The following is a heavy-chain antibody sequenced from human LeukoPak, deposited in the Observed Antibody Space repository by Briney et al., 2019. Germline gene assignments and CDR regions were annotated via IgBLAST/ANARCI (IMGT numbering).Heavy chain of an antibody. Sequence: GGSLRLSCAASGFTFSDYYMSWIRQAPGKGLEWVAFLRYDGSNKYYADSVQGRLSISRDNSKNTLFLQMDSLRVEDTAVYYCAKDGIRSGNYPNYFDYWGQGALVTVSS. CDR3: AKDGIRSGNYPNYFDY. CDR2: LRYDGSNK. J-gene: IGHJ4*02. D-gene: IGHD1-26*01. CDR1: GFTFSDYY. V-gene: IGHV3-30*02.